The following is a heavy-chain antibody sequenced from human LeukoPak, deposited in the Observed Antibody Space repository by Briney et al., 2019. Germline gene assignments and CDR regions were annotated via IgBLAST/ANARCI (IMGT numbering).Heavy chain of an antibody. Sequence: PGGSLRLSCAASGFTVSSNYMSWVRQAPGKGLEWVSVIYSSGSTNYADSVKGRFTTSRDNSKNTLYLQMNSLRAEDTAVYYCARDLRIAVAATADYWGQGTLVTVSS. CDR2: IYSSGST. CDR1: GFTVSSNY. CDR3: ARDLRIAVAATADY. D-gene: IGHD6-19*01. J-gene: IGHJ4*02. V-gene: IGHV3-66*01.